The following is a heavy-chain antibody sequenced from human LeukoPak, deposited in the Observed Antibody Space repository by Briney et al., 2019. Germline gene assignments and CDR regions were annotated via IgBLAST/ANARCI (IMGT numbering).Heavy chain of an antibody. V-gene: IGHV4-4*07. D-gene: IGHD2-2*01. CDR2: IYTSGST. CDR3: ARACAYLPPEWFDP. Sequence: SETLSLTCTVSGGSISSYYWSWIRQPAGKGLEWIGRIYTSGSTNYNPSLKSRVTMSVDTSKNQFSLKLSSVTAADTAVYYCARACAYLPPEWFDPWGQGTLVTVSS. CDR1: GGSISSYY. J-gene: IGHJ5*02.